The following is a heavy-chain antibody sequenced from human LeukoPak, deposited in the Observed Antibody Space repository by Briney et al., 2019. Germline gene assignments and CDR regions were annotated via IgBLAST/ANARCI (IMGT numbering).Heavy chain of an antibody. CDR3: ARISVERPNYYGMDV. CDR2: ISSSSYI. D-gene: IGHD1-1*01. V-gene: IGHV3-21*01. J-gene: IGHJ6*02. CDR1: GFTFSSYS. Sequence: PGGSLRLSCAASGFTFSSYSMNWVRQAPGKGLEWVSSISSSSYIYYADSVKGRFTISRDNAKNSLYLQMNSLRAEDTAVYYCARISVERPNYYGMDVWGQGTTVTVSS.